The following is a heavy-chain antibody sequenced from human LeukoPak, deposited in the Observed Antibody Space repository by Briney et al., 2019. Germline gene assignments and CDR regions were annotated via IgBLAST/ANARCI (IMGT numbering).Heavy chain of an antibody. CDR1: GFTFSSYA. V-gene: IGHV3-30-3*01. CDR2: ISYDGSNK. Sequence: GGSLRLSCAASGFTFSSYAMHWVRQAPGKGLEWVAVISYDGSNKYYADSVKGRFTISRDNSKNTLYLQMNSLRAEDTAVYYCARGRILRYFDWSLDYWGQGTLVTVSS. D-gene: IGHD3-9*01. CDR3: ARGRILRYFDWSLDY. J-gene: IGHJ4*02.